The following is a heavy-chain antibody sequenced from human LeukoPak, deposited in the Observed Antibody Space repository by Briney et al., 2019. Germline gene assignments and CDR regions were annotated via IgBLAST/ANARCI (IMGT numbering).Heavy chain of an antibody. V-gene: IGHV4-59*12. J-gene: IGHJ6*03. CDR1: GDSMSSFY. D-gene: IGHD6-19*01. CDR3: ARYSATYSSLLVHYYYYYMDV. CDR2: IYYSGST. Sequence: SETLSLTCTVSGDSMSSFYWSWIRQPPGKGLEWIGYIYYSGSTNYNPSLKSRVTISVDTSKNQFSLKLSSVTAADTAVYYCARYSATYSSLLVHYYYYYMDVWGKGTTVTVSS.